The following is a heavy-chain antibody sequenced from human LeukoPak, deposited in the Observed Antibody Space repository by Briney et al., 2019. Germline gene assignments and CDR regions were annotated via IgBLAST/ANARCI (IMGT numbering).Heavy chain of an antibody. D-gene: IGHD2-8*01. CDR3: TRGYCTNGVCYLNWFDP. CDR2: INPNSGGT. CDR1: GYTFTGYY. V-gene: IGHV1-2*04. J-gene: IGHJ5*02. Sequence: ASVKVSCKASGYTFTGYYMHWVRQAPGQGLEWMGWINPNSGGTNYAQKFQGWVTMIRDTSISTAYMELSRLRSDDTAVYYCTRGYCTNGVCYLNWFDPWGQGTLVTVSS.